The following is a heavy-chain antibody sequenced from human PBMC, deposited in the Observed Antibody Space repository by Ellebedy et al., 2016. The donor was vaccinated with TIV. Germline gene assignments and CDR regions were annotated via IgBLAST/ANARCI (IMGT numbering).Heavy chain of an antibody. CDR3: VWGSYYDY. CDR2: ISHSGTT. J-gene: IGHJ4*02. V-gene: IGHV4-34*01. Sequence: MPGGSLRLSCAVYGGSFDPSYWSWIRQPPGKGLEWIGEISHSGTTTYSPSLRSRATISLDTSKNELSLEVTSVTAADTAMYYCVWGSYYDYWGQGTLVSVSS. CDR1: GGSFDPSY. D-gene: IGHD3-16*01.